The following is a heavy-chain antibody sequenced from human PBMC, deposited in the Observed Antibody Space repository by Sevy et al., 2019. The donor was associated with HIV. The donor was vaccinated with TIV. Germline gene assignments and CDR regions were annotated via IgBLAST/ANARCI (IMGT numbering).Heavy chain of an antibody. CDR3: ARAMFKSTPLNFDY. CDR1: GFKFDDHA. Sequence: GGSLRLSCITSGFKFDDHAFSWVRQAPGKGLEWVSDINWRGDSKTYADSVKGRFTIARGNAKNSLDLQMNSLRVEATALYYCARAMFKSTPLNFDYWGQGALVTVSS. J-gene: IGHJ4*02. D-gene: IGHD3-10*02. CDR2: INWRGDSK. V-gene: IGHV3-20*04.